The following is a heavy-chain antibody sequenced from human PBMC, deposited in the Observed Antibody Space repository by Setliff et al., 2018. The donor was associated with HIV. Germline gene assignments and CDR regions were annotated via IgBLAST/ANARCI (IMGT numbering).Heavy chain of an antibody. Sequence: KPSETLSLTCTVSGAPMTSGSFYWSWIRHRPGKGLEWIGSIYHTGRTYNTPSLKSRLSISVDTSKNQFSLKLNSVTVADTAVYYCARGVVDYDFWSGSGDYYYMDVWGKGTTVTVSS. D-gene: IGHD3-3*01. V-gene: IGHV4-31*03. J-gene: IGHJ6*03. CDR3: ARGVVDYDFWSGSGDYYYMDV. CDR1: GAPMTSGSFY. CDR2: IYHTGRT.